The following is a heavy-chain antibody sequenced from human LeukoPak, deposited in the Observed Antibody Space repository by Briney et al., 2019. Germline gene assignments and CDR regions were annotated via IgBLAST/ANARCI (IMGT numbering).Heavy chain of an antibody. CDR3: ARDPTGHDAFDI. V-gene: IGHV3-21*01. D-gene: IGHD4-17*01. Sequence: GGSLRLSCAASGFTFSNYNINWVRQAPGKGLEWVSSISSRGSYIYYADSVKGRFAISADNAMNSLYLQMNSLRAEDTAVYYCARDPTGHDAFDIWGQGTMVTVSS. CDR1: GFTFSNYN. J-gene: IGHJ3*02. CDR2: ISSRGSYI.